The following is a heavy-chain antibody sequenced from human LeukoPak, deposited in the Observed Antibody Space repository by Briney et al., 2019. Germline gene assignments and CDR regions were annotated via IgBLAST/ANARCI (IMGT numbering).Heavy chain of an antibody. D-gene: IGHD2-21*01. J-gene: IGHJ4*02. Sequence: ASVKVSCKASGYTFTSYGISWVRQAPGQGLEWMGWISAYNGNTNYAQKLQGRVTMTTDTSTSTAYMELRSLRSDDTAGYYCARENCGCCNRLPPIDYWGQGTLVTVSS. V-gene: IGHV1-18*01. CDR1: GYTFTSYG. CDR2: ISAYNGNT. CDR3: ARENCGCCNRLPPIDY.